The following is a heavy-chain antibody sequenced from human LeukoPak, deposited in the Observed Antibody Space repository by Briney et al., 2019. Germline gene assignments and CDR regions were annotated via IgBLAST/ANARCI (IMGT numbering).Heavy chain of an antibody. Sequence: PGGSLRLSCAASGFTFSIYWMSWVRQAPGKGLEWVANMKQDGREKYYVDSVKGRFTISRDNAKNSLYLQMNSLRDEDTAVYYCARGGGSGRWGSAFDMWGQGTMVTVSS. J-gene: IGHJ3*02. CDR3: ARGGGSGRWGSAFDM. D-gene: IGHD6-19*01. CDR2: MKQDGREK. CDR1: GFTFSIYW. V-gene: IGHV3-7*03.